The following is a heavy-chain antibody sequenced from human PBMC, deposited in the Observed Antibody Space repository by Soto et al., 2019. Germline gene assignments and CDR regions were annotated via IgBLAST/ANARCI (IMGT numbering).Heavy chain of an antibody. CDR1: GGSSSSSSYY. CDR3: ARRGSGVMVYAIREHAFDI. J-gene: IGHJ3*02. Sequence: SETLSLTCTVSGGSSSSSSYYWGWIRQPPGKGLEWIGSIYYSGSTYYNPSLKSRVTISVDTSKNQFSLKLSSVTAADTAVYYCARRGSGVMVYAIREHAFDIWGQGTMVTVSS. D-gene: IGHD2-8*01. V-gene: IGHV4-39*01. CDR2: IYYSGST.